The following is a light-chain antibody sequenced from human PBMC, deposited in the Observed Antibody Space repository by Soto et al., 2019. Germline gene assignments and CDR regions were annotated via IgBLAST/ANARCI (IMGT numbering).Light chain of an antibody. V-gene: IGLV2-11*01. CDR3: CSYEGSYILV. J-gene: IGLJ2*01. Sequence: QSALTQPRSVSGSPGQSVTISCTGTSSDVGGYNYVSWYQHHPGKAPKLMIFDVSKRPSGFPDRFSGSKSGNTASLTISGLQAEDEADYYCCSYEGSYILVFGGGTQLTVL. CDR2: DVS. CDR1: SSDVGGYNY.